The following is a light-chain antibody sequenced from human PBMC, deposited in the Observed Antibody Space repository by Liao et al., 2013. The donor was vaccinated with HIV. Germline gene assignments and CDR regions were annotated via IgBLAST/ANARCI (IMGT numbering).Light chain of an antibody. CDR3: QAWDNSAAV. J-gene: IGLJ2*01. CDR1: NIGSKS. Sequence: SYELTQPPSVSVAPGKTARITCGGDNIGSKSVHWYQQKPGQAPVVVISYDGDRPSGIPERFSGSNSGNTATLTISGTQAMDEADYYCQAWDNSAAVFGGGTKLTV. CDR2: YDG. V-gene: IGLV3-21*01.